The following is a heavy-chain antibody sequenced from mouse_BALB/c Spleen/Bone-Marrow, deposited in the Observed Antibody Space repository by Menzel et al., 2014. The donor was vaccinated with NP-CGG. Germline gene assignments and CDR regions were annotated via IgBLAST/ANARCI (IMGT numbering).Heavy chain of an antibody. CDR3: TRSGTSWLRRSWYFDV. D-gene: IGHD2-2*01. V-gene: IGHV1S81*02. CDR1: GYTFTSYY. Sequence: VQLQESGAELVKPGASVKLSCKASGYTFTSYYMYWVKQRPGQGLEWIGEINPSNGGTNFNEMFKSKATLTVDKSSSTAYMQLSSLTSEDPAVYYCTRSGTSWLRRSWYFDVWGAGTTVTVSS. J-gene: IGHJ1*01. CDR2: INPSNGGT.